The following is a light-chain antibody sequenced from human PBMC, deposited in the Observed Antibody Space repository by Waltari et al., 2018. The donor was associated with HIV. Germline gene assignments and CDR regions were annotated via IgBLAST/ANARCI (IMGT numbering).Light chain of an antibody. Sequence: DIVMTQSPDSLAVSLGERATIKCKSSQNVFYSSNNKNYLSWYQHKPGQPPKLIIYWASSRQSGVPDRVSGSGSGTDFTLTISSLQAEDVAVYFCQQTYTIPPTFGGGTKVEIK. J-gene: IGKJ4*01. CDR1: QNVFYSSNNKNY. V-gene: IGKV4-1*01. CDR3: QQTYTIPPT. CDR2: WAS.